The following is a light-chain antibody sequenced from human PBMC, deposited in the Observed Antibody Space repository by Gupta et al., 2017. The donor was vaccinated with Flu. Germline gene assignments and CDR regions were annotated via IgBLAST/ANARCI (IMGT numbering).Light chain of an antibody. V-gene: IGKV1-39*01. CDR2: SSS. CDR3: QQCYSNRPEFT. Sequence: RVSITSRSSQSMSTNLNWYQQKPGKAPTLLIYSSSSLQSGGPSRFSCSGSGTEFALTISSLQPEDVATDYCQQCYSNRPEFTFGPGTKVEIK. J-gene: IGKJ3*01. CDR1: QSMSTN.